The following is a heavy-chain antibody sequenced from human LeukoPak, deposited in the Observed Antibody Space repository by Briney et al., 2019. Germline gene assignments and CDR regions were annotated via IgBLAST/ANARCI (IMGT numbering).Heavy chain of an antibody. CDR3: ARAPGTVTTY. J-gene: IGHJ4*02. Sequence: ASVKVSCKASGYTFAAYFIHWVRQAPGQGLEWMGRINPNSGGTNYAQKFQGRVTMTRDTSISTAYMELSRLRSDDTAVYYCARAPGTVTTYWGQGTLVTVSS. D-gene: IGHD4-17*01. V-gene: IGHV1-2*06. CDR1: GYTFAAYF. CDR2: INPNSGGT.